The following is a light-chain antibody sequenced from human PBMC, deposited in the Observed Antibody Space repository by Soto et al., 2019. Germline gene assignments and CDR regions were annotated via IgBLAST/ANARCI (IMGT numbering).Light chain of an antibody. CDR3: QQYDIWPLT. Sequence: EVVMTQSPANVSVSPGEGATLSCRASQSVSRKLAWYQQTPGQAPRLLIYDASTRATGIPARFIGSGSGTEFALTISSLQSEDFAVYYCQQYDIWPLTFGGGTEVEIK. CDR2: DAS. V-gene: IGKV3-15*01. CDR1: QSVSRK. J-gene: IGKJ4*01.